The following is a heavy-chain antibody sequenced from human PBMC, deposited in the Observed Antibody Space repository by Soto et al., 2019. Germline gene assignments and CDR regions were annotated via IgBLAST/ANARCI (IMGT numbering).Heavy chain of an antibody. V-gene: IGHV4-59*01. J-gene: IGHJ4*02. D-gene: IGHD5-18*01. Sequence: SETLSLTCTVSGGSISSYYWSWIRQPPGKGLEWIGYIYYSGSTNYNPSLKSRVTISVDTSKNQFSLKLSSVTAADTAVYYCARGTAMGYYFDYWGQGTLVTVSS. CDR2: IYYSGST. CDR1: GGSISSYY. CDR3: ARGTAMGYYFDY.